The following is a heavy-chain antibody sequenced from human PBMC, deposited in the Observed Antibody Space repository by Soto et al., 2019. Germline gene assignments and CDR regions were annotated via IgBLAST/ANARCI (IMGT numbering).Heavy chain of an antibody. J-gene: IGHJ4*02. D-gene: IGHD3-16*01. V-gene: IGHV4-39*01. Sequence: QPQLQESGPGLVKPSETLSLTCTVSNGSTSSRSFYCGWIRQPPGKGLEWIGNVFYSESTFYNPSLRIRVTTSVHTSENRFFLTMRSVTAADTAIDYCVFPEEGAFDYWGPGTLVSVSS. CDR3: VFPEEGAFDY. CDR1: NGSTSSRSFY. CDR2: VFYSEST.